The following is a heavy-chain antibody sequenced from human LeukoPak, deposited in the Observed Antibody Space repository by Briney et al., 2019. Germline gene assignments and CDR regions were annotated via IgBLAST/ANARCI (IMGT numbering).Heavy chain of an antibody. CDR1: GGSISSYY. CDR2: VYTSGST. D-gene: IGHD3-3*01. J-gene: IGHJ4*02. CDR3: ARGGYDFWSGYYLDY. V-gene: IGHV4-4*07. Sequence: SETLSLTCTVSGGSISSYYWSWIRQPAGKGLEWIGRVYTSGSTNYNPSLKSRVTMSVDTSKNQFSLKLSSVTAADTAVYYCARGGYDFWSGYYLDYWGQGTLVTVSS.